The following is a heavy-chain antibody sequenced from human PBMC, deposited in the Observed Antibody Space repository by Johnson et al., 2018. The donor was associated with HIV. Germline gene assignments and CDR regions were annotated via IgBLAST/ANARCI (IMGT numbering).Heavy chain of an antibody. CDR1: GFTFSNYD. D-gene: IGHD6-13*01. CDR3: AKDQWSSSWAM. V-gene: IGHV3-13*01. Sequence: VQLVESGGGVVQPGRSLRLSCAASGFTFSNYDIHWVRQATGKGLEWVSTIGTAGDTYYAGSVKGRFTISRDNSKNTLYLQMNSLRVEDTAVYYCAKDQWSSSWAMWG. J-gene: IGHJ1*01. CDR2: IGTAGDT.